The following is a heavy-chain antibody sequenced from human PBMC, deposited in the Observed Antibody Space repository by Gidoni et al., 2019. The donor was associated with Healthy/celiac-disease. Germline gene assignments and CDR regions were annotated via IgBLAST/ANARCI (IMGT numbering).Heavy chain of an antibody. Sequence: QLQLQESGPGLVKPSETLSLTCTVSGGSISSSSYYWGWIRQPPGKGLEWIGSIYYSGSTYYNPSLKSRVTISVDTSKNQFSLKLSSVTAADTAVYYCARQATDYGEPRYAFDIWGQGTMVTVSS. CDR3: ARQATDYGEPRYAFDI. CDR1: GGSISSSSYY. V-gene: IGHV4-39*01. D-gene: IGHD4-17*01. CDR2: IYYSGST. J-gene: IGHJ3*02.